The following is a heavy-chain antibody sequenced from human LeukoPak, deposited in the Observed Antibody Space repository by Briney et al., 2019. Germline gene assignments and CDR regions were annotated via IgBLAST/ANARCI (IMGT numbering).Heavy chain of an antibody. Sequence: ASVKVSCKASGYTFTEYFMHWVRQAPGQGLEWMGWINPHSGGTKYAQRFQGRVTMTRDTSINTAYTEVSNLRSDDTAIYYCATARGDSSGYHGGALDIWVQGTMVTVSS. D-gene: IGHD6-19*01. CDR2: INPHSGGT. CDR3: ATARGDSSGYHGGALDI. CDR1: GYTFTEYF. J-gene: IGHJ3*02. V-gene: IGHV1-2*02.